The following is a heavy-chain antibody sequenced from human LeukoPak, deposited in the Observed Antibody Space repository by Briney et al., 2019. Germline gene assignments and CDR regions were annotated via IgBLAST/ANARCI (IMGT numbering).Heavy chain of an antibody. CDR1: GDSVSRNSVA. CDR3: ARGASSCYAMDV. CDR2: THYTSKYYY. Sequence: SQTLSLTCAISGDSVSRNSVAWNWIRQSPSRGLEWLGRTHYTSKYYYDYALSLKSRITINPDTSKNQFSLQLSSVTPEDTAVYYCARGASSCYAMDVWGQGTTVTVSS. V-gene: IGHV6-1*01. J-gene: IGHJ6*02.